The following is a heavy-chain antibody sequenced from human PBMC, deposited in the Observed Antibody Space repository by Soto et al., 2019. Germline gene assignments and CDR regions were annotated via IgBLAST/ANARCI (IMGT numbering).Heavy chain of an antibody. CDR1: GGTFSSYA. V-gene: IGHV1-69*01. J-gene: IGHJ6*02. CDR3: ARGGIVVVPAAVDYGMDV. D-gene: IGHD2-2*01. Sequence: QVQLVQSGAEVKKPGSSVKVSCKASGGTFSSYAISWVRQAPGQGLEWMGGIIPIFGTANYAQKFQGRVTITAYESTSTAYMELSSLRSEDTAVYYCARGGIVVVPAAVDYGMDVWGQGTTVTVSS. CDR2: IIPIFGTA.